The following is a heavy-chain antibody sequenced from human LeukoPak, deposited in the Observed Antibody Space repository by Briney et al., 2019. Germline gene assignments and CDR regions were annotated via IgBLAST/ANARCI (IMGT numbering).Heavy chain of an antibody. CDR1: GFTFNSYS. CDR3: ARESTVTTARYDYYGMDV. CDR2: ISSDSNTI. Sequence: GGSLRLSCAASGFTFNSYSMNWVRQAPGKGLEWLSYISSDSNTIYYAGSVKGRFTISRDNAKNSLYLQMNSLRAEDTAVYYCARESTVTTARYDYYGMDVWGQGTTVTVSS. V-gene: IGHV3-48*04. J-gene: IGHJ6*02. D-gene: IGHD4-17*01.